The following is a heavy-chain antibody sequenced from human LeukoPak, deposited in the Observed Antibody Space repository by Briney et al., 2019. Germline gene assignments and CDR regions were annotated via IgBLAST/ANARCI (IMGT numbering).Heavy chain of an antibody. D-gene: IGHD3-10*01. CDR2: IYYSGST. CDR1: GGSISSGGYY. J-gene: IGHJ4*02. V-gene: IGHV4-61*08. Sequence: SETLSLTCTVSGGSISSGGYYWSWIRQHPGKGLEWIGYIYYSGSTNYNPSLKSRVTISVDTSKNQFSLKLSSVTAADTAVYYCARVLSSMVRGVTFDYWGQGTLVTVFS. CDR3: ARVLSSMVRGVTFDY.